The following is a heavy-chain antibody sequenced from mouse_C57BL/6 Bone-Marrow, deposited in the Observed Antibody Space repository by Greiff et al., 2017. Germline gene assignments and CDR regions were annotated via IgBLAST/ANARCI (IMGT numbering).Heavy chain of an antibody. D-gene: IGHD2-1*01. CDR3: AREEGTRGNRDY. V-gene: IGHV1-64*01. Sequence: QVQLQQPGAELVKPGASVKLSCKASGYTFTSSWMHWVKQRPGQGLEWIGMIHPNSGSTNYNEKFKSKATLTVDKSSSTAYMQLSSLTSEDSAVYYCAREEGTRGNRDYWGQGTTLTVSS. J-gene: IGHJ2*01. CDR1: GYTFTSSW. CDR2: IHPNSGST.